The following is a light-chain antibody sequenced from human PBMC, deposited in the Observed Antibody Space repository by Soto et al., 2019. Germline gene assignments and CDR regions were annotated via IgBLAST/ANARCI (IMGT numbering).Light chain of an antibody. CDR3: QQYNSYWT. V-gene: IGKV1-5*03. J-gene: IGKJ1*01. CDR2: KAS. Sequence: DIQMTQSPSTLSASVGDRVTITCRASQSISCWLAWYQQKPGKAPKVLIYKASTLESGAPSRFSGSGSGTEFTLTISSLQPDDVATYYCQQYNSYWTFGQGTKVDIK. CDR1: QSISCW.